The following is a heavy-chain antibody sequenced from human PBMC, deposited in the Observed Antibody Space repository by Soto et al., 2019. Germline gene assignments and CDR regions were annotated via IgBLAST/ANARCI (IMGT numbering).Heavy chain of an antibody. V-gene: IGHV3-30*18. CDR1: GFSISDYG. CDR3: AKGAGDRLSLGMDV. Sequence: QVQLVESGGGVVQPGWSLRLSCAASGFSISDYGMEWVRQAPGKGLEWVALISYDGSNTYYADSVKGQFTISRDNSKDTLFLQMTGLSREDTAVYYCAKGAGDRLSLGMDVWGQGTTVTVSS. J-gene: IGHJ6*02. D-gene: IGHD1-26*01. CDR2: ISYDGSNT.